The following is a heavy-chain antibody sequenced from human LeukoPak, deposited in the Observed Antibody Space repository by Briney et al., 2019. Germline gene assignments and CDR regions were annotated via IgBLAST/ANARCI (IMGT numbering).Heavy chain of an antibody. Sequence: SETLSLTCSVSGGSVSSGNYYWSWIRQPPGKGLEWIGHVDYSGSTSYNPSLKRRVTISLDTSKNQFSLKVMYLTAADTAVYYCARVGYCSSTSCYYYYGMDVWGQGTTVTVSS. V-gene: IGHV4-61*01. CDR1: GGSVSSGNYY. J-gene: IGHJ6*02. D-gene: IGHD2-2*01. CDR3: ARVGYCSSTSCYYYYGMDV. CDR2: VDYSGST.